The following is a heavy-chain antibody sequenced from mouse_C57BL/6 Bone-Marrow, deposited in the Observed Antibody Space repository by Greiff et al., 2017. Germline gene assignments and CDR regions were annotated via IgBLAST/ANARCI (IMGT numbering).Heavy chain of an antibody. V-gene: IGHV5-4*03. CDR3: ARGDAMDY. Sequence: EVKLQESGGGLVKPGGSLKLSCAASGFTFSSYAMSWVRQTPEKRLEWVATISDGGSYTYYPDNVKGRFTISRDNAKNNLYLQMSHLKSEDTAMYYCARGDAMDYWCQGTSVTVSS. J-gene: IGHJ4*01. CDR1: GFTFSSYA. CDR2: ISDGGSYT.